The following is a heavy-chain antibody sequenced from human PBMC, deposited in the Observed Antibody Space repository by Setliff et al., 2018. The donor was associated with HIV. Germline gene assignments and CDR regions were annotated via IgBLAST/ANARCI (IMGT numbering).Heavy chain of an antibody. V-gene: IGHV3-23*01. D-gene: IGHD5-12*01. CDR2: VSGGGGTT. J-gene: IGHJ4*02. CDR1: GFTFNNYD. CDR3: VKEGLSDYDYVGYSDH. Sequence: GGSLRLSCAVSGFTFNNYDMGWVRQAPGKGLEWVSSVSGGGGTTKYADSVKGRFTIFRDDLKNTVFLQMNGLRVGDTAVYYCVKEGLSDYDYVGYSDHWGQGTLVTVS.